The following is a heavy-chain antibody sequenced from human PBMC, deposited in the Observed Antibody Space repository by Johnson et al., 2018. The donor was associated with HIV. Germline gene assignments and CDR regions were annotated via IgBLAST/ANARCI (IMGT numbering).Heavy chain of an antibody. D-gene: IGHD6-13*01. CDR1: GFTVSSNY. V-gene: IGHV3-66*01. CDR2: FYSDSNT. CDR3: ARERIAAAGLDAFDI. J-gene: IGHJ3*02. Sequence: VQLVESGGGVVQPGRSLRLSCAASGFTVSSNYMSWVRQAPGKGLEWVSVFYSDSNTYSSDSVKGRFTISRDNSKNTLYLQMNSLRAEDTAVYYCARERIAAAGLDAFDIWGQGTMVTVSS.